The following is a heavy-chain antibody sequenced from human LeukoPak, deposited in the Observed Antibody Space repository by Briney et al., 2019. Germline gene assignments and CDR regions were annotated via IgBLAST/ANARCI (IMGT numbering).Heavy chain of an antibody. CDR3: AKGGPRDYDSSGYYYY. CDR2: ISYDGSNK. CDR1: GFTFSSYG. J-gene: IGHJ4*02. D-gene: IGHD3-22*01. Sequence: PGRSLTLSCAASGFTFSSYGMHWVRQAPGKGLEGVAVISYDGSNKYYADSVKGRFTISRDNSKNTLYLQMNSPRAEDTAVYYCAKGGPRDYDSSGYYYYWGQGTLVTVSS. V-gene: IGHV3-30*18.